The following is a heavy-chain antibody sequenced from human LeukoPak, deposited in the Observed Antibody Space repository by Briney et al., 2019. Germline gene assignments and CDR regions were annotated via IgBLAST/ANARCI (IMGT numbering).Heavy chain of an antibody. V-gene: IGHV3-30*14. J-gene: IGHJ4*02. CDR1: GFTFSTYA. CDR3: ARVLAIVRGVIDY. CDR2: ISYDGNNK. Sequence: PGGSLRLSCAASGFTFSTYAMHWVRQAPGKGLEWVAVISYDGNNKYYADSVKGRFTISRDNSKNTLYLQMNSLRAEDTAVYYCARVLAIVRGVIDYWGQGTLVTVSS. D-gene: IGHD3-10*01.